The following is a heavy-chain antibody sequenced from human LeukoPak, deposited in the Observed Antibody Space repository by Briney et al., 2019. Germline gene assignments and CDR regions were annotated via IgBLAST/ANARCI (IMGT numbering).Heavy chain of an antibody. V-gene: IGHV4-59*01. CDR2: IYYSGST. Sequence: SETLSLTCTVSGGSISSDYWSWIRQPPGKGLEWIGHIYYSGSTNCNPSLESRVTISIDTSKNQFSLKLRSVTAADTAVYYCAREVPIVRGLRWDYWGQGTLVTVSS. CDR3: AREVPIVRGLRWDY. J-gene: IGHJ4*02. D-gene: IGHD3-10*01. CDR1: GGSISSDY.